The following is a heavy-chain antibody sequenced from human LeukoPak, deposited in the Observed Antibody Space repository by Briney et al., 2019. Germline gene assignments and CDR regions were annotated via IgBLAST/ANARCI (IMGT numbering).Heavy chain of an antibody. CDR3: GADSMPRGVFSYAFDI. Sequence: ASVKVSRKASGFTFTSSAVQWVRQARGQRLEWIGWIVVGSGDTNSAQKFQERVTITRDMSTRTAYMELSSLRSEDTAVYYCGADSMPRGVFSYAFDIWGQGTMVTVSS. CDR2: IVVGSGDT. V-gene: IGHV1-58*01. CDR1: GFTFTSSA. D-gene: IGHD3-10*01. J-gene: IGHJ3*02.